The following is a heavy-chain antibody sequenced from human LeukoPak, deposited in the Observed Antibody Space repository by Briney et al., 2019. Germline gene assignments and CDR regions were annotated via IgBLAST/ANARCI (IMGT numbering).Heavy chain of an antibody. Sequence: GESLKISCKGSGYSCTSYWIGWVRQMPGNGLEWMGIIYPGDSDTRYSPSFQGQVTISADKSISTAYLQWSSLKASDTAMYYCARPEDSSGLGYWGQGTLVTVSS. V-gene: IGHV5-51*01. CDR2: IYPGDSDT. J-gene: IGHJ4*02. CDR1: GYSCTSYW. CDR3: ARPEDSSGLGY. D-gene: IGHD6-19*01.